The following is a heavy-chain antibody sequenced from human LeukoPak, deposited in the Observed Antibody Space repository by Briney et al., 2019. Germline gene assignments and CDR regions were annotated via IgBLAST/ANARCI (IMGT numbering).Heavy chain of an antibody. D-gene: IGHD4-17*01. CDR1: GGSFNAYY. J-gene: IGHJ4*02. CDR3: ARDIVYLIDEDYG. Sequence: SETLSLTCSVSGGSFNAYYWSWIRQPPGKALEWIGRIHTSGSADYSPSLQSRVTISVDMSKKEFSLKLTSVTAADTAVYYCARDIVYLIDEDYGWGQGILVTVSS. CDR2: IHTSGSA. V-gene: IGHV4-4*07.